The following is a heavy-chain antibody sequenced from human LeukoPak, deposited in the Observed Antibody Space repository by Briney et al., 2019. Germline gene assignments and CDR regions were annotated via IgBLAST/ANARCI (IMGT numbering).Heavy chain of an antibody. J-gene: IGHJ4*02. CDR1: EFTVGSNY. CDR2: IYSGGST. Sequence: PGGSLRLSCAASEFTVGSNYMSWVRQAPGKGLEWVSVIYSGGSTYYADSVKGRFTISRDNSKNTLYLQMNSLRAEDTAVYYCARDSGYFDYWGQGTLVTVSS. CDR3: ARDSGYFDY. D-gene: IGHD6-25*01. V-gene: IGHV3-66*01.